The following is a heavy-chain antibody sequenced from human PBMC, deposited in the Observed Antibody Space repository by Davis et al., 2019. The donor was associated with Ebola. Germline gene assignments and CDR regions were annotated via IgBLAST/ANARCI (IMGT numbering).Heavy chain of an antibody. CDR2: IYYSGST. Sequence: PSETLSLTCTVSGGSISSSSYYWGWIRQPPGKGLEWIGSIYYSGSTYYNPSLKSRVTISVDTSKNQFSLKLSSVTAADTAVYYCARGLRWFDPWGQGTLVTVSS. D-gene: IGHD4-17*01. CDR1: GGSISSSSYY. V-gene: IGHV4-39*07. J-gene: IGHJ5*02. CDR3: ARGLRWFDP.